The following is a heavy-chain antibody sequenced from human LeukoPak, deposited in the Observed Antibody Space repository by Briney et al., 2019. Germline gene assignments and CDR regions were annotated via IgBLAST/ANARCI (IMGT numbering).Heavy chain of an antibody. D-gene: IGHD3-22*01. CDR3: AREALMIVSPFDI. Sequence: GASVKVSCKASGYTFTSYDINWVRQATGQGLEWMGWMNPNSGNTGYAQKFQGRVTITRNTSISTAYMELSSLRSEDTAVYYCAREALMIVSPFDIWGQGTMVTVSS. CDR1: GYTFTSYD. V-gene: IGHV1-8*03. CDR2: MNPNSGNT. J-gene: IGHJ3*02.